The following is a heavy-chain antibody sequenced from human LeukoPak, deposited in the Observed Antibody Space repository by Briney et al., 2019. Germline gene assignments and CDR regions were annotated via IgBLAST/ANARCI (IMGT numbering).Heavy chain of an antibody. V-gene: IGHV4-59*08. D-gene: IGHD3-10*01. CDR1: GGSISSYY. CDR2: IYYSGST. Sequence: SETLSLTCTVSGGSISSYYWSWIRQPPGKGLEWIGYIYYSGSTYYNPSLKSRVTISVDTSKNQFSLKLSSVTAADTAVYYCARGRFLFDPWGQGTLVTVSS. CDR3: ARGRFLFDP. J-gene: IGHJ5*02.